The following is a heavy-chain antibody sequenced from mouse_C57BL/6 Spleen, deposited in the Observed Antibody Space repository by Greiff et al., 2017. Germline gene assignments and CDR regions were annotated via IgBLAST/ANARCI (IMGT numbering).Heavy chain of an antibody. CDR1: GYSFTGYY. V-gene: IGHV1-42*01. CDR3: AREYYYGSSYWYFDV. D-gene: IGHD1-1*01. J-gene: IGHJ1*03. CDR2: INPSTGGT. Sequence: EVQLQQSGPELVKPGASVKISCKASGYSFTGYYMNWVKQSPEKSLEWIGEINPSTGGTPYNQKFKAKAPLTVDKSSSTAYMQLKCLTSEASAVYYCAREYYYGSSYWYFDVWGTGTKVTVSS.